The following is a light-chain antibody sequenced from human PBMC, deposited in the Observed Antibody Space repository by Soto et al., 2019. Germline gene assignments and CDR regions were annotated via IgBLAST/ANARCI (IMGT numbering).Light chain of an antibody. CDR1: QTISTW. J-gene: IGKJ4*01. CDR3: QQYYSYPLT. V-gene: IGKV1-8*01. Sequence: GDRVTITCRASQTISTWMAWYQQKPGKAPKLLIYAASTLQSGVPSRFSGSGSGTDFTLTISCLQSEDFATYYCQQYYSYPLTFGGGTKVDIK. CDR2: AAS.